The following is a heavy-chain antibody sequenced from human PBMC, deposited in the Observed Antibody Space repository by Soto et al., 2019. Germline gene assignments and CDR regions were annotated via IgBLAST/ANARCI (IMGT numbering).Heavy chain of an antibody. CDR3: ASFGAVSQTYGMDV. V-gene: IGHV4-30-2*01. J-gene: IGHJ6*02. CDR1: NGSITSGGYC. D-gene: IGHD3-3*01. CDR2: LYESGST. Sequence: QLQLQESGSGLVKPSQTLSLTCVVSNGSITSGGYCWGWIRQPPGKGLEWLGYLYESGSTVYNPPLTNRLTISGDRSTNQFSLKLTSVTGADTAVYYCASFGAVSQTYGMDVWGQGTTVTVSS.